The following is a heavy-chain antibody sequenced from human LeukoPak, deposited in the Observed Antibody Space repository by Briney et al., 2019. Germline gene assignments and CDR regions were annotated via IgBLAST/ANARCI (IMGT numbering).Heavy chain of an antibody. J-gene: IGHJ3*02. D-gene: IGHD3-3*01. CDR2: INGDGSSA. V-gene: IGHV3-74*01. Sequence: QSGGSLRLSCAASGFTFNNYWMHWVRQAPGKGLVWVSRINGDGSSASYLESVKGRLTISRGNAKNTLYLQMSSLRVEDTAVHYCAREAWSQEAFDIWGQGTMVTVSS. CDR3: AREAWSQEAFDI. CDR1: GFTFNNYW.